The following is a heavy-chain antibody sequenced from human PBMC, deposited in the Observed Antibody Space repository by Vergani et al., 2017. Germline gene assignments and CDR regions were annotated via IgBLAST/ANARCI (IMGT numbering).Heavy chain of an antibody. CDR1: GFTVSSNY. CDR2: ISSSSSYI. J-gene: IGHJ6*02. CDR3: ARGTFTYYYGSGSYNYGMDV. Sequence: EVQLVETGGGLIQPGGSLRLSCAASGFTVSSNYMSWVRQAPGKGLEWVSSISSSSSYIYYADSVKGRFTISRDNAKNSLYLQMNSLRAEDTAVYYCARGTFTYYYGSGSYNYGMDVWGQGTTVTVSS. D-gene: IGHD3-10*01. V-gene: IGHV3-21*01.